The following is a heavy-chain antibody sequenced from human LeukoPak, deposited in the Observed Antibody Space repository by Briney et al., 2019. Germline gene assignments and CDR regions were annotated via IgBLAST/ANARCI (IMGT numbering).Heavy chain of an antibody. Sequence: SETLSLTCAVYGGSFSGYYWSWIRQPPGKGLEWIGEINHSGSTNYNPSLKSRVTISVDTSKNQFSLRLSSVTAADTAVYYCARASYGSGSYRHWGQGTLVTVSS. CDR1: GGSFSGYY. CDR2: INHSGST. V-gene: IGHV4-34*01. J-gene: IGHJ4*02. D-gene: IGHD3-10*01. CDR3: ARASYGSGSYRH.